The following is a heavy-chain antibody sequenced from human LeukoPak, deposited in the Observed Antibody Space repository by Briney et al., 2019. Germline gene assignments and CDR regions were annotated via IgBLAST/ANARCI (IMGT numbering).Heavy chain of an antibody. CDR1: GFIFSRYA. J-gene: IGHJ4*02. V-gene: IGHV3-30-3*01. CDR2: ISYDGSNK. CDR3: AREWELLRAFDY. D-gene: IGHD1-26*01. Sequence: GGSLRLSCAASGFIFSRYAMKWVRQAPGKGLEWVAVISYDGSNKYYADSVKGRFTISRDNSKNTLYLQMNSLRAEDTAVYYCAREWELLRAFDYWGQGTLVTVSS.